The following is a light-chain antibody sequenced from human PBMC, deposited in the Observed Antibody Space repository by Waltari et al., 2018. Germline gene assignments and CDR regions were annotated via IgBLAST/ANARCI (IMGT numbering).Light chain of an antibody. CDR3: QQRRDWPLT. CDR1: QSVTNY. CDR2: DTS. V-gene: IGKV3-11*01. Sequence: DILCTPSPAIVSLSQVERASLSCRASQSVTNYLAWYQQRPGKAPRLLIYDTSNRPTGTPARFSGSGFGTAFTLSISSVGAEDVAVYYCQQRRDWPLTFGGGTKVEIK. J-gene: IGKJ4*02.